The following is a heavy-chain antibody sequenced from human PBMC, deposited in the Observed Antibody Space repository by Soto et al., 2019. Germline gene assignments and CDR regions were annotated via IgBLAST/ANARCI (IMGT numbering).Heavy chain of an antibody. CDR2: ISSNGGSA. V-gene: IGHV3-64D*06. CDR1: GFTFSNYA. D-gene: IGHD2-15*01. J-gene: IGHJ6*02. CDR3: VKGGVVVVGYYYGMDV. Sequence: GGSLSLSCSASGFTFSNYAMHWVRQAPGKGLEYVSAISSNGGSAYYADSVKGRFTISRDNSKNTLYLQMSSLRGEDTAVYYCVKGGVVVVGYYYGMDVWGQGATVTVYS.